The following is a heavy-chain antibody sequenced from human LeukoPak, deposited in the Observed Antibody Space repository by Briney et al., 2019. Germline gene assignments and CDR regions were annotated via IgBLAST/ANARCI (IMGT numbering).Heavy chain of an antibody. V-gene: IGHV3-74*01. D-gene: IGHD3-22*01. CDR1: GFTFSTYW. CDR3: VNPGWYYDSSGYSYYYGMDV. Sequence: GGSLRLSCAASGFTFSTYWMHWVRQAPGTGLVWVSLINSDGSSTYYADSVKGRFTISRNNAKNTLYLQMSSLRPDDTAVYYCVNPGWYYDSSGYSYYYGMDVWGQGTTVTVSS. J-gene: IGHJ6*02. CDR2: INSDGSST.